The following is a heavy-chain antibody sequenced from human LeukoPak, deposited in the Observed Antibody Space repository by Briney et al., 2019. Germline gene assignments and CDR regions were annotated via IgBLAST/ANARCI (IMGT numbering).Heavy chain of an antibody. Sequence: PSQTLSLTCTVSGGSISSGGYYWSWIRQHPGKGLEWIGYIYYSGSTYYNPSLKSRVTISVDTSKNQFSLKLSSETAADTAVYYCARELKGGVNWFDPWGQGTLVTVSS. J-gene: IGHJ5*02. CDR1: GGSISSGGYY. D-gene: IGHD1-26*01. V-gene: IGHV4-31*03. CDR3: ARELKGGVNWFDP. CDR2: IYYSGST.